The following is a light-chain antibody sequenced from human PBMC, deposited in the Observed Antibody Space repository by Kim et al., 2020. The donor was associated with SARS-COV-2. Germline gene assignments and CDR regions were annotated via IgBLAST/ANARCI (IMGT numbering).Light chain of an antibody. CDR2: TAS. Sequence: DIQMTQSPSSLSASVGDRVTITCRTSQDITTWLAWYRQRPEKAPKSLIYTASTLQSGVPSRFSGSGSGTNFTLTISSLQPEDFATYFCQQYKTFPLTFGGGTKVDIK. J-gene: IGKJ4*01. CDR3: QQYKTFPLT. CDR1: QDITTW. V-gene: IGKV1D-16*01.